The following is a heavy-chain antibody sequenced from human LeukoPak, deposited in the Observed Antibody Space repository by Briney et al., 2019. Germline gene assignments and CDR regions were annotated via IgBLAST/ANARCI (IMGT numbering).Heavy chain of an antibody. Sequence: PSETLSLTCAVYGGSFSGYYWSWIRQPPGKGLEWIGEINHSGSTNYNPSLKSRVTISVDTSKSQFSLKLSSVTAADTAVYYCARGVGSGSDYWGQGTLVTVSS. CDR3: ARGVGSGSDY. J-gene: IGHJ4*02. CDR1: GGSFSGYY. D-gene: IGHD6-19*01. CDR2: INHSGST. V-gene: IGHV4-34*01.